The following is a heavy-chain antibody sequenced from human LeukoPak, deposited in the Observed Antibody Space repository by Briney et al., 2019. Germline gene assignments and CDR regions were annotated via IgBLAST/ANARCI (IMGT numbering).Heavy chain of an antibody. Sequence: SETLSLTCTASGGSISSYYWSWIRQPPGKGLEWIGYIYYSGSNNYNPSLKSRVPISVDTSKNQFSLKLSSVTAADTAVYYCARDAGDYYGSGSSDYFDYWGQGTLVTVSS. CDR1: GGSISSYY. CDR2: IYYSGSN. D-gene: IGHD3-10*01. V-gene: IGHV4-59*01. CDR3: ARDAGDYYGSGSSDYFDY. J-gene: IGHJ4*02.